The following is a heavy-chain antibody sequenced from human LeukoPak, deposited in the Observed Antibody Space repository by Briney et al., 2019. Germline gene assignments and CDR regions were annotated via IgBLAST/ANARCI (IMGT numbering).Heavy chain of an antibody. CDR2: ISYDGSEK. D-gene: IGHD3-22*01. CDR3: ARATLSYDSSGYNDY. V-gene: IGHV3-30-3*01. J-gene: IGHJ4*02. CDR1: GLTFSSYP. Sequence: PGGSLRLSCAASGLTFSSYPMHWVRQAPGKGLEWVAVISYDGSEKHYADPVKGRFTISRDNSKNTLYLQMNSLRAEDTAVYYCARATLSYDSSGYNDYWGQGTLVTVSS.